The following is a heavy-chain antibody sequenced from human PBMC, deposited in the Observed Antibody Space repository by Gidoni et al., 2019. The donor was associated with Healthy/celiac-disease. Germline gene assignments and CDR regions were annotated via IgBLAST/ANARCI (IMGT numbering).Heavy chain of an antibody. D-gene: IGHD3-22*01. V-gene: IGHV4-39*01. Sequence: QLQLQESGHGLVKPSETLSLPCTFPGASISSSSYYWGWIRQPPGKGLEWIGSIYYSGSTYYNPSLKSRVTISVDTSKNQFSLKLSSVTAADTAVYYCARHGRYYDSRIDWGQGTLVTVSS. CDR3: ARHGRYYDSRID. J-gene: IGHJ4*02. CDR2: IYYSGST. CDR1: GASISSSSYY.